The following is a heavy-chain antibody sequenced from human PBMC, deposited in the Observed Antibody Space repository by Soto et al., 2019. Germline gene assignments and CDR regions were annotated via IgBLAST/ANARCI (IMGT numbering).Heavy chain of an antibody. D-gene: IGHD6-19*01. CDR2: IYHSGST. J-gene: IGHJ1*01. CDR1: SGSISSSNW. CDR3: ASAPIAVAALYFQH. V-gene: IGHV4-4*02. Sequence: SETLSLTCAVSSGSISSSNWWSWVRQPPGKGLEWIGEIYHSGSTNYNPSLKSRVTISVDKSKNQFSLKLSSVTAADTAVYYCASAPIAVAALYFQHWGQGTLVTVSS.